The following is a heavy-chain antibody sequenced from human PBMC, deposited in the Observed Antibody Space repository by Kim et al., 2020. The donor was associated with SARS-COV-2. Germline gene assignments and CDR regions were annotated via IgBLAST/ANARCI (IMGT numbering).Heavy chain of an antibody. V-gene: IGHV3-64D*06. CDR1: GFTFGSYD. D-gene: IGHD3-3*01. Sequence: GGSLRLSCLASGFTFGSYDMHWVRQAPGKGLEHVSAISGYGGNKYYADSVKGRFTISRDNSKNTMSLEMRSLRPEDTALYYCVKGDDYRSGSSWDAFDMWGQGTMVTVSS. CDR2: ISGYGGNK. J-gene: IGHJ3*02. CDR3: VKGDDYRSGSSWDAFDM.